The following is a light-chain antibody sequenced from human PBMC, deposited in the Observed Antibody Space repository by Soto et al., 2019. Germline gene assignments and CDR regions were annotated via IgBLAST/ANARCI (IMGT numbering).Light chain of an antibody. CDR1: QSVGNN. CDR3: QQYNNWPPLT. J-gene: IGKJ4*01. V-gene: IGKV3-15*01. CDR2: GAY. Sequence: EIMMTQSPATLSVSPGERATLSCRASQSVGNNLAWYQQKPGQAPRLLIYGAYTRATGIPARFRGSGSGTEFTLTISSLQSEDFAVYYCQQYNNWPPLTFGGGTKVEIK.